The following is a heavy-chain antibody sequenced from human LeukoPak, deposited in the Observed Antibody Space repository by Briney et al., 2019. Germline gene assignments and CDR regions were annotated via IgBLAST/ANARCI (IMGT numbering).Heavy chain of an antibody. V-gene: IGHV4-59*01. CDR3: ARWGASAVTHDY. D-gene: IGHD4-11*01. CDR1: GGSISSYY. J-gene: IGHJ4*02. CDR2: IYYSGST. Sequence: PSETLSLTCTVSGGSISSYYWSWIRQPPGKGLEWIGYIYYSGSTNYNPSLKSRVTISVDTSKNQFSLKLSSVTAADTAVYYCARWGASAVTHDYWGQGTLVTVSS.